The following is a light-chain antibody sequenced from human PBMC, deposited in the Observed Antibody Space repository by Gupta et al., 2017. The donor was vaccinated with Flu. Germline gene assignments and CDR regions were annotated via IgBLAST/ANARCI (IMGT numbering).Light chain of an antibody. Sequence: EIVMTQSPATLSVSPGERATLSCRASQSVSSNLAWYQQKPGQAPRLLIYGASTRDTGIPARFSGSGYGKEFTLTISSRQSEDFAVYYCQQNNNWPLYIFGQGTKLEIK. CDR2: GAS. CDR3: QQNNNWPLYI. CDR1: QSVSSN. V-gene: IGKV3-15*01. J-gene: IGKJ2*01.